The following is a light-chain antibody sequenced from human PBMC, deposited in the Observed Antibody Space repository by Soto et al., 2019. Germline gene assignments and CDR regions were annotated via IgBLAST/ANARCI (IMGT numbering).Light chain of an antibody. V-gene: IGKV3-15*01. CDR1: QSVSSS. CDR2: DTS. Sequence: EIVVTQSPATLSVSLGERVTLSCRASQSVSSSLAWYQQRPGQAPRLLIYDTSTRAAGISARFSGSVSGTEFTLTISSLQSEDFAVYYCQQYIDWPPGTFGQGTAVEIK. CDR3: QQYIDWPPGT. J-gene: IGKJ1*01.